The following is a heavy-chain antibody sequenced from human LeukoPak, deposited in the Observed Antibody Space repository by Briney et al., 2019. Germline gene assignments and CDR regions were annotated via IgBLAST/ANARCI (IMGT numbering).Heavy chain of an antibody. Sequence: GGSLRLSCAASGFTFSSNYMSWVRHTPGKGLEWVSIIYSGGTTDYADSVKDRFTISRDNSKNTLYLQMNSLRAEDTALYYCARAYCGGGTCYPTYFDYWGQGTLVTVSS. CDR2: IYSGGTT. CDR3: ARAYCGGGTCYPTYFDY. J-gene: IGHJ4*02. CDR1: GFTFSSNY. V-gene: IGHV3-66*02. D-gene: IGHD2-15*01.